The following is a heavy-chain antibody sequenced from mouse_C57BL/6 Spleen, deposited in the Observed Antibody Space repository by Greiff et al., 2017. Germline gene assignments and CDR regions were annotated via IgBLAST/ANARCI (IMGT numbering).Heavy chain of an antibody. CDR3: ARPGTRGYFDV. J-gene: IGHJ1*03. Sequence: DVQLVESGGGLVKPGGSLKLSCAASGFTFSSYTMSWVRQTPEKRLEWVATISGGGGNTYYPDSVKGRFTISGDNAKNTLYLQMSSLRSEDTALYYCARPGTRGYFDVWGTGTTVTVSS. V-gene: IGHV5-9*01. D-gene: IGHD4-1*01. CDR2: ISGGGGNT. CDR1: GFTFSSYT.